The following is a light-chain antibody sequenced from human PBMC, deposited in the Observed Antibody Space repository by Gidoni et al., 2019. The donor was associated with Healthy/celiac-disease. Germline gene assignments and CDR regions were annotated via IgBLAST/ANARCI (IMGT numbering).Light chain of an antibody. CDR2: GAS. J-gene: IGKJ2*01. CDR1: QSVSSSY. Sequence: ELVLTQSPGTLSLSPGERATLSCMASQSVSSSYLAWYQQKPGQAPRLLIYGASSRATGIPDRFSGSGSGTDFTLTISRLEPEDFAVYYCQQYGSSPPDTFGQGTKLEIK. CDR3: QQYGSSPPDT. V-gene: IGKV3-20*01.